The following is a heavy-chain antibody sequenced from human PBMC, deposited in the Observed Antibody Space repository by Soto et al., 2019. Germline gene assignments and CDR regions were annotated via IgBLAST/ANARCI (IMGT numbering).Heavy chain of an antibody. CDR2: INHSGST. CDR1: CGSFSGYY. J-gene: IGHJ5*01. Sequence: SEILSLTCAVYCGSFSGYYWSWIRQPQGKGLEWIGEINHSGSTNYNPSLTSRVTISKDTSKNQFSLKLSSVTAADTAVYLCARSRPRCDGDNCYHGLDTWGPGTVVTVSS. D-gene: IGHD2-21*02. CDR3: ARSRPRCDGDNCYHGLDT. V-gene: IGHV4-34*01.